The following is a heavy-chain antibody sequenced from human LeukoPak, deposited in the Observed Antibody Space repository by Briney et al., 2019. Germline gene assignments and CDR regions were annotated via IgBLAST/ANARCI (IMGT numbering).Heavy chain of an antibody. CDR3: AKTLTGYKQGAFDL. CDR2: ISGSGVST. Sequence: GGSLRLSCAASGFTFSSYAMSWVRQAPGKGLEWVSAISGSGVSTYYADSVKGRFTISRDNSKNTLYLQMHSLSPEDTAVYSCAKTLTGYKQGAFDLWGQGTMVSVSS. J-gene: IGHJ3*01. D-gene: IGHD3-9*01. V-gene: IGHV3-23*01. CDR1: GFTFSSYA.